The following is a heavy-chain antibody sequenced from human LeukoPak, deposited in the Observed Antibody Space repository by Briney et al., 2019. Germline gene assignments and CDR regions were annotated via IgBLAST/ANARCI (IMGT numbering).Heavy chain of an antibody. CDR3: ASMGYCSGGSCYRFDY. CDR1: GGSISSYY. V-gene: IGHV4-59*01. J-gene: IGHJ4*02. D-gene: IGHD2-15*01. CDR2: NYYSGST. Sequence: SETLSLTCTVSGGSISSYYWSWIRQPPGKGLEWIGYNYYSGSTNYNPSLKSRVTISVDTSKNQFSLKLSSVTAADTAVYYCASMGYCSGGSCYRFDYWGQGTLVTVSS.